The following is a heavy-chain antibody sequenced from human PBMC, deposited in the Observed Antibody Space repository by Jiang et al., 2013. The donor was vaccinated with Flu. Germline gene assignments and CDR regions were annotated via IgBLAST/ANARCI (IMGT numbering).Heavy chain of an antibody. CDR3: ARDYYDSSGPTYGGTGFDY. V-gene: IGHV4-34*01. Sequence: NHSRSTNYNPSLKSRVTISVDTSKNQFSLKLSSVTAADTAVYYCARDYYDSSGPTYGGTGFDYWGQGTLVTVSS. D-gene: IGHD3-22*01. CDR2: NHSRST. J-gene: IGHJ4*02.